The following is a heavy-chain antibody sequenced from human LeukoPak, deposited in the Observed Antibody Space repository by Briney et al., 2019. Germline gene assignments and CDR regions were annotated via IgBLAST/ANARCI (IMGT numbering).Heavy chain of an antibody. Sequence: ASVKVSCKASGYTFTGYYMHWVRQAPGHGLEWMGRINPHSGGTNYAQKFQGRVTMTRDTSISTAYMELSRLRSDDTAVYYCARGGDGYNLPFDYWGQGTLVTVSS. D-gene: IGHD5-24*01. V-gene: IGHV1-2*06. CDR2: INPHSGGT. CDR3: ARGGDGYNLPFDY. J-gene: IGHJ4*02. CDR1: GYTFTGYY.